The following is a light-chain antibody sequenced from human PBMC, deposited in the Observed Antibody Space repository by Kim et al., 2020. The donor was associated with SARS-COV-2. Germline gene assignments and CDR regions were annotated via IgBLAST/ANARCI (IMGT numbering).Light chain of an antibody. CDR2: AAS. CDR3: QQSYSTLPYT. V-gene: IGKV1-39*01. Sequence: ASVGDRVTITCRASQSISSYLNWYQQKPGKAPKLLIYAASSLQSEVPSRFSGSGSGTDFTLTISSLQPEDFATYYCQQSYSTLPYTFGQGTKLEI. CDR1: QSISSY. J-gene: IGKJ2*01.